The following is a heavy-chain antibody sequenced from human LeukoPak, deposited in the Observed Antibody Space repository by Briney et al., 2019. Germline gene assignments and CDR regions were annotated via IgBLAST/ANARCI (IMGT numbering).Heavy chain of an antibody. CDR2: IHYSGST. Sequence: PSETLSLTCTVSGGSISSYYWSWIRQPPGKGLEWIGYIHYSGSTDYNPSLKSRVTISVDTSKNQFSLKLSSVTAADTAVYYCARDRRSITRTNNWFDPWGQGTLVTVSS. CDR3: ARDRRSITRTNNWFDP. V-gene: IGHV4-59*01. J-gene: IGHJ5*02. CDR1: GGSISSYY. D-gene: IGHD1-7*01.